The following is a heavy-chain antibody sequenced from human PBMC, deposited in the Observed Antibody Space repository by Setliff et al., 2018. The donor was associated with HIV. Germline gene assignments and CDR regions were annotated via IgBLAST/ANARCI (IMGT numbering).Heavy chain of an antibody. J-gene: IGHJ6*03. Sequence: PGGSLRLSCVASGFTFSPYWMHWVRQAPGKGLVWVSLINSDGSSTRYADSVKGRFTISRDNAKNSLFLQLNSLRAEDTTVYYCARESWELLGGDYYYYYMDVWGKGTTVTVSS. CDR2: INSDGSST. CDR1: GFTFSPYW. V-gene: IGHV3-74*01. CDR3: ARESWELLGGDYYYYYMDV. D-gene: IGHD1-26*01.